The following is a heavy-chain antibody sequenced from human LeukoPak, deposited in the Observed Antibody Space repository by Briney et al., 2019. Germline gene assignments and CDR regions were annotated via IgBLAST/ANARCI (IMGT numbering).Heavy chain of an antibody. CDR1: GGTFSSYA. V-gene: IGHV1-69*05. D-gene: IGHD2-2*01. CDR2: IIPIFGTA. CDR3: ATERGYCSSTSCQTSSFDY. Sequence: ASVKVSCKASGGTFSSYAISWVRQAPGQGLEWMGGIIPIFGTANYAQKFQGRVTITRDTSASTAYMELSSLRSEDTAVYYCATERGYCSSTSCQTSSFDYWGQGTLVTVSS. J-gene: IGHJ4*02.